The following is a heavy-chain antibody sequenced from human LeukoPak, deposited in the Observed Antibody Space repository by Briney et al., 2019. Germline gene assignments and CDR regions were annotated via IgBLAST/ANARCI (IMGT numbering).Heavy chain of an antibody. CDR1: GFTFSSYA. D-gene: IGHD6-19*01. CDR3: ARYSHSSGWYGAEYFQH. V-gene: IGHV3-30-3*01. CDR2: ISYDGSNK. Sequence: GGSLRLSCAASGFTFSSYAMHWVRQAPGKGLEWVAVISYDGSNKYYADSVKGRFTISRDNSKNTLYLQMNSLRSEDTAVYYCARYSHSSGWYGAEYFQHWGQGTLVTVSS. J-gene: IGHJ1*01.